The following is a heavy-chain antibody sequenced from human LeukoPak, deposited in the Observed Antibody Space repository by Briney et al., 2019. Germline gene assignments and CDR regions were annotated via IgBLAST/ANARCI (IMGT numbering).Heavy chain of an antibody. CDR3: TRDKDRSVLPYFDY. CDR1: GFTFSSYS. Sequence: GGSLRLSCAASGFTFSSYSMNWVRQAPGKGLEWVGFIRSKAYGGTTEYAASVKGRFTISRDDSKSIAYLQMNSLKTEDTAVYYCTRDKDRSVLPYFDYWGQGTLVTVSS. CDR2: IRSKAYGGTT. V-gene: IGHV3-49*04. J-gene: IGHJ4*02. D-gene: IGHD3-3*01.